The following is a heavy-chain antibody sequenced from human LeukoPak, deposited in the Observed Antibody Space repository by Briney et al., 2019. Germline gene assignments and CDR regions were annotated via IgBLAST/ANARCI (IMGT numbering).Heavy chain of an antibody. CDR1: GGTFSSYA. CDR2: IIPIFGTA. V-gene: IGHV1-69*01. Sequence: GASVKVSCKASGGTFSSYAISWVRQAPGQGLEWMGGIIPIFGTANYAQKFQGRVTITADESTSTAYMELSSLRSEDTAVYYCARARFGYGDSRDAFDIWGQGTMVTVSS. D-gene: IGHD4-17*01. J-gene: IGHJ3*02. CDR3: ARARFGYGDSRDAFDI.